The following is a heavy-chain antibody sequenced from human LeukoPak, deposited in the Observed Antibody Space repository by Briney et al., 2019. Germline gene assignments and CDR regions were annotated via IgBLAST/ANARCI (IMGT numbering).Heavy chain of an antibody. CDR2: INAGNGNT. D-gene: IGHD2-15*01. CDR3: ARDLGYFSGGSCYSAHAFDI. J-gene: IGHJ3*02. CDR1: GYTFTSYA. Sequence: ASVKVSCKASGYTFTSYAMHWVRQAPGQRLEWMGWINAGNGNTKYSQKFQGRVTITRDTSASTAYMELSSLRSEDTAVYYCARDLGYFSGGSCYSAHAFDIWGQGTMVTVSS. V-gene: IGHV1-3*01.